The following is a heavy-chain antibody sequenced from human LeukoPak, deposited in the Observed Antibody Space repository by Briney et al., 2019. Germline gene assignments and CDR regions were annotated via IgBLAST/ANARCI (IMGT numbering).Heavy chain of an antibody. D-gene: IGHD2-8*01. CDR2: IKEDGGEI. Sequence: GGSLRLSCAASGFSFSNYWMTWVLQAQGKGLEWVAYIKEDGGEIYYADSVKGRFTISRDNAKNSLYLQMNSLRAEDTAVYYCARGVYHFDYWGQGTLVTVSS. CDR1: GFSFSNYW. V-gene: IGHV3-7*01. CDR3: ARGVYHFDY. J-gene: IGHJ4*02.